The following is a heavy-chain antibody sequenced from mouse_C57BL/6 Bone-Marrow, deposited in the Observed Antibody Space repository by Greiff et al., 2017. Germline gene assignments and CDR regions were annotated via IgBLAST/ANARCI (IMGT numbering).Heavy chain of an antibody. CDR2: INPSSGYT. D-gene: IGHD1-1*01. CDR1: GYTFTSYW. Sequence: QVQLQQSGAELAKPGASVKLSCKASGYTFTSYWMHWVKQRPGQGLDWIGYINPSSGYTKYNQKFKDKATLTADKSSSTAYMQLSSLTYEDSAVXYCARRGLYYGSPFDYWGQGTTLTVAS. CDR3: ARRGLYYGSPFDY. V-gene: IGHV1-7*01. J-gene: IGHJ2*01.